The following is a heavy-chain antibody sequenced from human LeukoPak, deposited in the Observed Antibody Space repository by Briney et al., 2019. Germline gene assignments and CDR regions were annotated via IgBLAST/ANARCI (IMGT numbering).Heavy chain of an antibody. CDR3: ARAAASGPFDY. V-gene: IGHV1-46*01. J-gene: IGHJ4*02. Sequence: GASVKVSCKASGYTFTSCYMHWVRQAPGQGLEWMGIINPSGGSTSYAQKFQGRVTMTRDMSTSTVYMELSSLRSEDTAVYYCARAAASGPFDYGGQGTLVTVSS. D-gene: IGHD3-3*01. CDR1: GYTFTSCY. CDR2: INPSGGST.